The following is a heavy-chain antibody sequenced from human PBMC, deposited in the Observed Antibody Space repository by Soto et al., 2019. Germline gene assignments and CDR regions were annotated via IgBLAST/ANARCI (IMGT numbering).Heavy chain of an antibody. CDR2: ISSDGTTI. CDR3: ARGTGSGSFLIDY. Sequence: QVRLVESGRGVVQPGTSLRLSCAASGFPFNYYAMHWVRQTPDKGLEWLTIISSDGTTIHYVDSVKGRFTISRVNSKSAVYLQMNNVRAEDTAGYYCARGTGSGSFLIDYWGQGTLVTVSS. V-gene: IGHV3-30-3*01. D-gene: IGHD3-10*01. J-gene: IGHJ4*02. CDR1: GFPFNYYA.